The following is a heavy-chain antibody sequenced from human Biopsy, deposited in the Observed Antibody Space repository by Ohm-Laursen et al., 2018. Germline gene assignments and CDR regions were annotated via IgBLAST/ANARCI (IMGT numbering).Heavy chain of an antibody. CDR3: ARGSNDFGGLYFPR. CDR1: GGSIGGSGHY. Sequence: GTLSLTCTVSGGSIGGSGHYWSWIRQPPGKGLEWIGHISYTGYTSYNASLKSRVTISVDTSRNHFSLRLSSLTAADTAVYYCARGSNDFGGLYFPRWGQGTLLTVSS. J-gene: IGHJ4*02. CDR2: ISYTGYT. D-gene: IGHD4-23*01. V-gene: IGHV4-61*03.